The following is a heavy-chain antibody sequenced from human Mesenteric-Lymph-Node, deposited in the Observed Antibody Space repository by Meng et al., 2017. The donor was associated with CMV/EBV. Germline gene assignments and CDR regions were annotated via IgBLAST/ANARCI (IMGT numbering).Heavy chain of an antibody. Sequence: SETLSLTCSVSGDSLSYKSWSWIRQPPGKGLEYIGYMYYSGYTKYNPSLKSRVAISVDASRNQFSLKVYSVTAADTAVYYCARRGNYYYGMDVWGQGTTVTVSS. CDR3: ARRGNYYYGMDV. V-gene: IGHV4-59*01. J-gene: IGHJ6*02. CDR2: MYYSGYT. CDR1: GDSLSYKS. D-gene: IGHD3-10*01.